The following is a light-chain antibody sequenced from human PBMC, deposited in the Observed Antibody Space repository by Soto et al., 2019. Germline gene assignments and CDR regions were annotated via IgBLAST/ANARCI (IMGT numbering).Light chain of an antibody. CDR1: RSNIGRNF. Sequence: QSVLTQSPSASGTPGQGVTISCSGSRSNIGRNFAYWYQHVPGTAPRLLIQRNNERPSGVPDRFSGSKSGTSVSLAISGLRSDDEATYYCAAWDDTLDAQVFGGGTQLTVL. CDR2: RNN. J-gene: IGLJ3*02. V-gene: IGLV1-47*01. CDR3: AAWDDTLDAQV.